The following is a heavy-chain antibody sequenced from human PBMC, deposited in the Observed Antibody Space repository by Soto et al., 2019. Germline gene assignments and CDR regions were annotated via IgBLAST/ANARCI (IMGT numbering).Heavy chain of an antibody. CDR1: GGTFSSYA. CDR2: IIPIFGTA. D-gene: IGHD6-13*01. CDR3: ARSDGIAAATAYNWFDP. J-gene: IGHJ5*02. Sequence: QVQLVQSGAEVKKPGSSVKVSCKASGGTFSSYAISWVRQAPGQGLEWMGGIIPIFGTANYAQKFQGRVTITADESTSTAYMELSSLRSEDTAVYYCARSDGIAAATAYNWFDPWGQGTLVTVSS. V-gene: IGHV1-69*12.